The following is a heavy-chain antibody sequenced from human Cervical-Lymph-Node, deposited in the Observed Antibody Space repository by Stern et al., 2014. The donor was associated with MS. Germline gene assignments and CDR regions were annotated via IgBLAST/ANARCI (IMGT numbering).Heavy chain of an antibody. Sequence: EVQLVESGGGLAQPGGSLRLSCAASGFTFSSYAMSWVRQAPGKVLGGVSALSGSGGRSYSAPSEKGRFTIPGDNSHKQRYPPRNSLRGEDTAVYYCAKTTVTSLSDYWGQGTLVTVSS. D-gene: IGHD4-17*01. CDR2: LSGSGGRS. CDR3: AKTTVTSLSDY. V-gene: IGHV3-23*04. CDR1: GFTFSSYA. J-gene: IGHJ4*02.